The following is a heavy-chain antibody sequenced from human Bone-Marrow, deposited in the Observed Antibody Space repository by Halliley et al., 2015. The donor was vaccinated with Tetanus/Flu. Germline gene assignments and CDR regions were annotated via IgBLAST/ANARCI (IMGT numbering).Heavy chain of an antibody. V-gene: IGHV3-11*05. J-gene: IGHJ4*02. D-gene: IGHD4-17*01. Sequence: SYIDTSSSYITYGDSVKGRFTVSRHNARKSLYLQMSSLGADDTAVYYCARVYEGTTPTFDYWGRGTLVTVSS. CDR2: IDTSSSYI. CDR3: ARVYEGTTPTFDY.